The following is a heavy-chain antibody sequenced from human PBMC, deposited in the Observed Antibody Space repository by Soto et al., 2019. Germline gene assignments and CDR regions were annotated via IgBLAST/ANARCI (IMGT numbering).Heavy chain of an antibody. CDR2: IYSGGST. Sequence: GGSLRLSCAVSGFTVSSNYMSWVRQAPGKGLEWVSVIYSGGSTYYADSVKGRFTISRDNSKNTLYLQMNSLRAEDTAVYYCARARYSSTKFDYWGQGTLVTVSS. D-gene: IGHD6-13*01. CDR3: ARARYSSTKFDY. J-gene: IGHJ4*02. CDR1: GFTVSSNY. V-gene: IGHV3-53*01.